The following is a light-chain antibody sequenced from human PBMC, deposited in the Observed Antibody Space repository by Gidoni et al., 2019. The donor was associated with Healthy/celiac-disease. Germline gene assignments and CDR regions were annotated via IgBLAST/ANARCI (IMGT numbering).Light chain of an antibody. CDR2: AAS. CDR1: QSINSY. V-gene: IGKV1-39*01. Sequence: DIQMTQSPASLSASVGDRVTITCRASQSINSYLNWYQQKQGKAPKLLISAASSLQSGVPSRFSGSASVTDFTLTISSLQPEDFATYYCQQSYSTPLTFXGXTKVEIK. CDR3: QQSYSTPLT. J-gene: IGKJ4*01.